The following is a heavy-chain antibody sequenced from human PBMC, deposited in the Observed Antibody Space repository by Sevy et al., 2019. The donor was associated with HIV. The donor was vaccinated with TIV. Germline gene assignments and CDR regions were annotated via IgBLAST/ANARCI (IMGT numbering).Heavy chain of an antibody. CDR2: ISYDGSYK. J-gene: IGHJ4*02. Sequence: GGSLRLSCAASGFTFSSHGMHWVRQAPGKGLEWVAVISYDGSYKSYGDSVKGRFTISRDDSKKTPYLQMNSLRPEDTAVYYCARDSGYSINWYPAYWGQGTLVTVS. D-gene: IGHD6-13*01. V-gene: IGHV3-30*03. CDR1: GFTFSSHG. CDR3: ARDSGYSINWYPAY.